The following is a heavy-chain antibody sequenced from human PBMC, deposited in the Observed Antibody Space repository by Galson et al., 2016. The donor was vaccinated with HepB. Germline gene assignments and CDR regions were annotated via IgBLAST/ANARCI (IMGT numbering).Heavy chain of an antibody. CDR3: ASSVRGSGSPPGGY. V-gene: IGHV3-74*01. CDR1: GCTFDNHW. CDR2: ISPDGGTT. Sequence: SPRLSGADSGCTFDNHWMHWGRQAPGKGLDWVSRISPDGGTTNYADSVRGRFTISRDNAKNTLYLQMNSLRAEDTAVYYCASSVRGSGSPPGGYWGQGILVTVSS. J-gene: IGHJ4*02. D-gene: IGHD3-10*01.